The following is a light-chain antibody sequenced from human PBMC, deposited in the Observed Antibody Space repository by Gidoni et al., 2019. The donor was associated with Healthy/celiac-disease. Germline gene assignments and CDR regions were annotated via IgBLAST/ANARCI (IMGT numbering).Light chain of an antibody. CDR1: QGISSY. CDR3: QQYYSYPRT. CDR2: AAS. V-gene: IGKV1-8*01. J-gene: IGKJ1*01. Sequence: AIRMTQSPSSFSASTGDRVTITCRASQGISSYLAWYQQKPGKAPKLLIYAASTLQSGVPSRFSGSGSGTDFTLPISCLQSEDFATYYCQQYYSYPRTCGQGTKVEIK.